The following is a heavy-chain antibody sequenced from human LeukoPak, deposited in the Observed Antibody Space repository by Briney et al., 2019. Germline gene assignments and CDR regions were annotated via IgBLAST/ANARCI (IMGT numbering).Heavy chain of an antibody. V-gene: IGHV3-7*03. CDR3: ARWPHRQDF. Sequence: AGGSLRLSCAASGFTFSDFYMSWVRQAPGKGLEWVANINKDGSEEKYVDSVKGRFTISRDNAKNSLYLQMSSLRADDTAVYYCARWPHRQDFWGRGTRVTVSS. CDR2: INKDGSEE. CDR1: GFTFSDFY. J-gene: IGHJ4*02.